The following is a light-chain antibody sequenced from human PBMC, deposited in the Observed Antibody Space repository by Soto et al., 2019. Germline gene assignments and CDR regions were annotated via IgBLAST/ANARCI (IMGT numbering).Light chain of an antibody. CDR2: GVT. J-gene: IGLJ1*01. CDR3: SSYTSGSSHYV. V-gene: IGLV2-14*01. CDR1: SSDVGAYYS. Sequence: QSALTQPASVSGSPGQSMTISCSGTSSDVGAYYSVSWYQHHPGKAPKLIIYGVTNRPSGVSNRFSGSKSGNTASLTISGLQAEDEADYHCSSYTSGSSHYVFGTGTKVTAL.